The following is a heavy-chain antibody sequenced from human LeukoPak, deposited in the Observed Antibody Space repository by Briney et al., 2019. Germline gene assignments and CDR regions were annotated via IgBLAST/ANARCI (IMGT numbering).Heavy chain of an antibody. CDR1: GGSISGGSFY. CDR3: ARDWAARGGWFDP. V-gene: IGHV4-39*07. J-gene: IGHJ5*02. CDR2: IYYTGST. Sequence: SETLSLTCTVSGGSISGGSFYWGWVRQPPGKGLEWIGSIYYTGSTYYCPSLRGRITMSVDTSKNQFSLKLSSVTAADTAVYYCARDWAARGGWFDPWGQGTLVTVSS. D-gene: IGHD2-15*01.